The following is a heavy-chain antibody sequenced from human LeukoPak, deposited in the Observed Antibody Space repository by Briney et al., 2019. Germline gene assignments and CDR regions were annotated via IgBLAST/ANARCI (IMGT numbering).Heavy chain of an antibody. CDR2: IYYSGST. Sequence: SETLSLTCTVSGGSISSYYWSWIRRPPGKGRQWIGYIYYSGSTNYNPSLKSRVTVSVDTSKNQFSLKLSSVTAADTAVYYCARFAASPKYAFDIWGQRTMVTVSS. V-gene: IGHV4-59*08. J-gene: IGHJ3*02. CDR3: ARFAASPKYAFDI. CDR1: GGSISSYY.